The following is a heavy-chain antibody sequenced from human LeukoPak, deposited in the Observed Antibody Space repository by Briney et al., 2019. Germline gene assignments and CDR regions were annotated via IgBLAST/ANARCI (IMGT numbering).Heavy chain of an antibody. CDR3: ARDGYYYDSSGYPVNYGMDV. Sequence: ASVKVSCKASGYTFTSYGISWVRQAPGQGLEWMGWISAYNGNTNYAQTLQGRVTITTDTSTSTAYLELRTVRSADTAVYYCARDGYYYDSSGYPVNYGMDVWGQGTTVTVSS. J-gene: IGHJ6*02. CDR2: ISAYNGNT. CDR1: GYTFTSYG. D-gene: IGHD3-22*01. V-gene: IGHV1-18*01.